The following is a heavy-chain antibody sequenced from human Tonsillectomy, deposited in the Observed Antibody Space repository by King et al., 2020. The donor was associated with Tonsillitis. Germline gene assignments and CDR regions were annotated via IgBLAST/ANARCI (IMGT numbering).Heavy chain of an antibody. D-gene: IGHD3-22*01. Sequence: VQLVESGGGVVQPGRSLRLSCAASGFTFSTFDIHWVRQAPGKGLKWVAVISYDGSNKYYVDSVKGRFTISRDNSKNTLYLQMNSLRAEDTAVYFCAKDLIDYYDSSGYLDYWGQGTLVTVSS. V-gene: IGHV3-30*18. J-gene: IGHJ4*02. CDR2: ISYDGSNK. CDR3: AKDLIDYYDSSGYLDY. CDR1: GFTFSTFD.